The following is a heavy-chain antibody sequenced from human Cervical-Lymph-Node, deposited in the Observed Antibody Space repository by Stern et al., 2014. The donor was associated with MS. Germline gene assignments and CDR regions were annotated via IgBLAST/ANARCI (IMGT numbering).Heavy chain of an antibody. D-gene: IGHD3-10*01. CDR3: ARSSYYYGSGTWFDP. CDR2: IYYRGST. J-gene: IGHJ5*02. Sequence: QVQLQESGPGLVKPSETLSLTCTVSGGPIRSYYWSWIRQPPGKGLEWLGDIYYRGSTAHNPSLKSRVTMSVDTPKNQFSLKLSSVTAADTAVYFCARSSYYYGSGTWFDPWGQGTLVTVSS. CDR1: GGPIRSYY. V-gene: IGHV4-59*01.